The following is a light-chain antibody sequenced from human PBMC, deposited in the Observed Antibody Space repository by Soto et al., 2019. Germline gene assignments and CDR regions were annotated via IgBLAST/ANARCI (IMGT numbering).Light chain of an antibody. V-gene: IGLV2-11*01. Sequence: QSVLTQPRSVSGSPGQSVTISCTGTSSDVGGYNYVSWYQRHAGKGPKLIIYDVTERPSGVPDRFPASKSGNTASLTISGLQTEDEGDYYCSSYAGNYVYVFGSGTKVTVL. CDR3: SSYAGNYVYV. J-gene: IGLJ1*01. CDR1: SSDVGGYNY. CDR2: DVT.